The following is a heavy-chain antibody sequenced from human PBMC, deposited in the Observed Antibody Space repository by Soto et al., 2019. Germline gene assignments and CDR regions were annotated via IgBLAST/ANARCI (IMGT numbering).Heavy chain of an antibody. Sequence: QVQLVESGGGVVQPGRSLRLSCAASGFTFSNYAIHWVRQAPGKGLEWVAVVSYDGNTKYYTDSVKGRFTISTDNSKNTLYLQMNSLRVEDTAVYYCASSRDAYDYYFDCRGQGTLVTVSS. CDR3: ASSRDAYDYYFDC. J-gene: IGHJ4*02. V-gene: IGHV3-30-3*01. CDR1: GFTFSNYA. D-gene: IGHD5-12*01. CDR2: VSYDGNTK.